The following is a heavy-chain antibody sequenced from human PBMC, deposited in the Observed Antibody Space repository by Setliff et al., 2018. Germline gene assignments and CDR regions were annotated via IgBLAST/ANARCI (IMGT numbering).Heavy chain of an antibody. CDR1: GGTFRSDG. CDR3: ARINFYVSSGYYYAPDY. J-gene: IGHJ4*02. V-gene: IGHV1-69*13. CDR2: IIPVFRTA. Sequence: GASVKVSCKASGGTFRSDGFNWVRQAPGQGLEWMGRIIPVFRTAKYAQKFQGRVTITADESTRTAYMELSSVRFEDTAVYYCARINFYVSSGYYYAPDYWGQGTLVTVSS. D-gene: IGHD3-22*01.